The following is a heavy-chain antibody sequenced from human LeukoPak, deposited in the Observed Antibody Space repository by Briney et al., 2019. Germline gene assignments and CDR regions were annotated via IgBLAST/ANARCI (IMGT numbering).Heavy chain of an antibody. Sequence: WASVKVSCKASGYTFTGSGRYLYWLRQAPGQGLECVGWFHPNNGATGYAQKFQGRVAMTTDTSISTAYMELSRLRPDDTAIYYCARDGPAQMVDFDYWGQGTLVTVSS. CDR1: GYTFTGSGRY. CDR2: FHPNNGAT. D-gene: IGHD3-10*01. CDR3: ARDGPAQMVDFDY. J-gene: IGHJ4*02. V-gene: IGHV1-2*02.